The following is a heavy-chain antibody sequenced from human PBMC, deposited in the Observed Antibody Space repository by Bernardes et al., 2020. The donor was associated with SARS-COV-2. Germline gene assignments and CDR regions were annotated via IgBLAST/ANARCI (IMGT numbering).Heavy chain of an antibody. CDR1: GFTFSRYS. CDR2: IDSSRRRI. J-gene: IGHJ6*02. CDR3: ARETETYDYYGMDV. V-gene: IGHV3-48*04. Sequence: GGSLRLSCAASGFTFSRYSMNWVRQAPGKGLEWIAFIDSSRRRIHYADSVKGRFTIPRDNAKKSLYLQMNSLRGDDTAIYYCARETETYDYYGMDVWGQGTTVTVS.